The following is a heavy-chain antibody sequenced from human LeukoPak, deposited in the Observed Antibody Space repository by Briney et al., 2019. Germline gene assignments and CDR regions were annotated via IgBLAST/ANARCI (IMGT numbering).Heavy chain of an antibody. J-gene: IGHJ4*02. V-gene: IGHV3-21*01. D-gene: IGHD2-2*01. CDR3: ARDWYHAIDY. CDR1: GFTFSSYS. CDR2: ITSSSSYI. Sequence: GGSLRLSCAASGFTFSSYSMNWVRQAPGKGLEWVSSITSSSSYIYYADSVKGRFTISRDNAKNTLYLQMNSLRAEDTAVYYCARDWYHAIDYWGQGTLVTVSS.